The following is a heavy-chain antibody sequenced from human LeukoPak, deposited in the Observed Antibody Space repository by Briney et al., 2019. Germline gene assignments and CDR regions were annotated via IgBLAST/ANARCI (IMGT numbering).Heavy chain of an antibody. J-gene: IGHJ3*02. CDR1: GFTFSSYG. CDR3: AKAFATTGYTGSFDI. V-gene: IGHV3-30*02. D-gene: IGHD1-26*01. Sequence: GGSLRLSCAASGFTFSSYGMHWVRQAPGKGLEWVAFIRYDGSNKYYADSVKGRFTISRDNSKNTLYLQMNSLRAEDTAVYYCAKAFATTGYTGSFDIWGQGTMVTVSS. CDR2: IRYDGSNK.